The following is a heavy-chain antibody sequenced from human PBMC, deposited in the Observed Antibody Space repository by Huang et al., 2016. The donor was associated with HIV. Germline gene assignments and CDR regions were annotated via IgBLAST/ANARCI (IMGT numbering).Heavy chain of an antibody. D-gene: IGHD2-21*02. CDR1: GGTFSTNA. V-gene: IGHV1-69*13. J-gene: IGHJ6*03. CDR2: IIPMVGTT. CDR3: ARQPYCGGDCAHYYYFYMDV. Sequence: QVQLVQSGAEVKRPGASVKVSCRASGGTFSTNAVSWVRQAPGQGLEWKGGIIPMVGTTKYTQRFQGKVTITADESSSTVYMELRSLRSDDTAVYYCARQPYCGGDCAHYYYFYMDVWGKGTTVTVSS.